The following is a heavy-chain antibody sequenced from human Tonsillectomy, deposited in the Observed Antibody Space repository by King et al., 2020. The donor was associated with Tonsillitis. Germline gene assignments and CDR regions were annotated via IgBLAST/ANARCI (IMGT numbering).Heavy chain of an antibody. D-gene: IGHD2/OR15-2a*01. CDR3: AGEGMGRIVEGYYYYYHMDV. V-gene: IGHV3-7*03. J-gene: IGHJ6*03. Sequence: VQLVESGGGLVQPGGSLRLSCAASGFTFSTYWMSWVRQAPGKGLEWVANINQDGNQKYSVDSVKGRFTISRDNAKNSLYLQMNSLRAEDTAVYSCAGEGMGRIVEGYYYYYHMDVWGKGTTGTVSS. CDR2: INQDGNQK. CDR1: GFTFSTYW.